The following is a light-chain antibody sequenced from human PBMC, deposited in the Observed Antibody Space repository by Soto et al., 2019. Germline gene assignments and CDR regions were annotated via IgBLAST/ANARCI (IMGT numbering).Light chain of an antibody. V-gene: IGKV1-5*01. CDR3: QHYNSYSEA. J-gene: IGKJ1*01. CDR1: HSISKC. Sequence: DIQMTQSPSTLPASVEDRVTITCRASHSISKCLAWYQQKPGTAPKLLIYHASTLDSGVPSRFSGSGSGTEFTLTSSSLQPDDFATYYYQHYNSYSEAFGQGTKVDIK. CDR2: HAS.